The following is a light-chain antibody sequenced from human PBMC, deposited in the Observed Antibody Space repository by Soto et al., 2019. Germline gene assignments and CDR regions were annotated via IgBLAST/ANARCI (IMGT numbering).Light chain of an antibody. Sequence: DIQMTQSPSSLSASVGDRVTITCRASQSIRSYLNWYQQKPGKAPKLLIYAVSTLYTGVPSRFSGTGSGTEFNLTISGLQPDDFATYFCQQYKSEWTFGQGTKVDIK. J-gene: IGKJ1*01. CDR2: AVS. V-gene: IGKV1-39*01. CDR1: QSIRSY. CDR3: QQYKSEWT.